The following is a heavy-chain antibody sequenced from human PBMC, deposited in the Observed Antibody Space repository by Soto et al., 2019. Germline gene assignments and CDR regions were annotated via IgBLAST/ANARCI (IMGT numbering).Heavy chain of an antibody. V-gene: IGHV1-2*02. D-gene: IGHD3-3*01. CDR1: GYTFTGYY. Sequence: GESLKISCKASGYTFTGYYMHWVRQAPGQGLEWMGWINPNSGGTNYAQKFQGRVTMTRDTSISTAYMELSRLRSDDTAVYYCARAFRFAAVGWLLHKWGQGTLVTVSS. J-gene: IGHJ4*02. CDR3: ARAFRFAAVGWLLHK. CDR2: INPNSGGT.